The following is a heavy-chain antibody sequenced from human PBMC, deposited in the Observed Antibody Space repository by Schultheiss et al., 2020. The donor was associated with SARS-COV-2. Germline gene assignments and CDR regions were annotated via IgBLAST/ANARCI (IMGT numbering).Heavy chain of an antibody. V-gene: IGHV4-59*01. CDR1: GGSISSYF. J-gene: IGHJ5*02. CDR2: IYYSGST. CDR3: ARDDSTGWFDP. Sequence: SETLSLTCTVSGGSISSYFWNWIRQPPGKGLEWIGSIYYSGSTNYNPSLKSRVTISVDTSKNQFSLKLSSVTAADTAVYYCARDDSTGWFDPWGQGTLVTVSS.